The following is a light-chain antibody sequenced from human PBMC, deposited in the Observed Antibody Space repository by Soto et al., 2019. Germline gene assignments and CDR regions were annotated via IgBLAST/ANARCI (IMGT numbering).Light chain of an antibody. CDR3: QQYGSSLFT. V-gene: IGKV3-20*01. CDR1: QSVTSSY. J-gene: IGKJ2*01. Sequence: EIVLTQSPGTLSLSPGERATISCRASQSVTSSYLAWYHQRPGQAPRLLIYGASTRATGIPDRFSGSGSGTDFTLSISRLEPEDFAMYYCQQYGSSLFTFGQGTKLEI. CDR2: GAS.